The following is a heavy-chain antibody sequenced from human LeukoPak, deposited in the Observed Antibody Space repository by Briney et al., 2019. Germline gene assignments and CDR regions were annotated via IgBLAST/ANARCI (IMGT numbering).Heavy chain of an antibody. V-gene: IGHV1-2*02. CDR1: GYTFTGYY. CDR2: INPNSGGT. CDR3: ARRGSSWYTTQDAFDI. Sequence: ASVKVSCKASGYTFTGYYMHWVRQAPGQGLEWMGWINPNSGGTNYAQKFQGRVTMTRDTSISTAYMELSRLRSDDTAVYYCARRGSSWYTTQDAFDIWGQGTMVTVSS. J-gene: IGHJ3*02. D-gene: IGHD6-13*01.